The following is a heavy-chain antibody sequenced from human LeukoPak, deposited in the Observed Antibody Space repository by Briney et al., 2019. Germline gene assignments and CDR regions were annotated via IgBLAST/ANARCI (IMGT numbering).Heavy chain of an antibody. J-gene: IGHJ5*02. CDR2: IYYKGNT. D-gene: IGHD3-10*01. V-gene: IGHV4-59*01. Sequence: PSETLSLTCTVSGGSISSFYWSWIRQPPGKGLEWICYIYYKGNTNYSPSLTSRVTISLDTSKNQFSLKLSSLTAADTAVYYCARSYSSGSYYSPFDPWGQGTLVTVSS. CDR1: GGSISSFY. CDR3: ARSYSSGSYYSPFDP.